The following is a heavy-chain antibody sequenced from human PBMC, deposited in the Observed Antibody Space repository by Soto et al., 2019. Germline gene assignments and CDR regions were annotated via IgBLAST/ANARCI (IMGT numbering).Heavy chain of an antibody. CDR3: ARSRYCSGGSCYSDY. CDR1: GYSFTSYW. J-gene: IGHJ4*02. D-gene: IGHD2-15*01. CDR2: IDPSDSYT. V-gene: IGHV5-10-1*01. Sequence: GESLKISCKGSGYSFTSYWISWVRQMPGKGVEWMGRIDPSDSYTNYSPSFQGHVTISADKSISTAYLQWSSLKASDTAMYYCARSRYCSGGSCYSDYWGQGTLVTVSS.